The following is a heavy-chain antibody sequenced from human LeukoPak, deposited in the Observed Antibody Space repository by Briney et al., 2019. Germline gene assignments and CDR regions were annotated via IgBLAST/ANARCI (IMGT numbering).Heavy chain of an antibody. V-gene: IGHV4-59*01. CDR2: IYYSGST. CDR1: GGSISSYY. D-gene: IGHD1-26*01. J-gene: IGHJ4*02. CDR3: ARGYSGSYGRFDY. Sequence: SETLSLTCTVSGGSISSYYWSWIRQPPGKGLEWIGYIYYSGSTNYNPSLKSRVTISVDTSKNQFSLKLSSVTAADTAVYYCARGYSGSYGRFDYWGQGTLVTVSS.